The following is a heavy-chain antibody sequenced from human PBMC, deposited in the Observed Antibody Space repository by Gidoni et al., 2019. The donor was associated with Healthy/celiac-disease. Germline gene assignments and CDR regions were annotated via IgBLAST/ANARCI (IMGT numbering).Heavy chain of an antibody. D-gene: IGHD1-26*01. V-gene: IGHV3-23*01. CDR3: AKVKGARVGPSLDY. J-gene: IGHJ4*02. CDR2: ISGSGGRT. CDR1: GFTFSSYA. Sequence: EVQLLESGGGLVQPGGSLRLSCAASGFTFSSYAMSWVRQAPGKGLEWVSAISGSGGRTYYADSVKGRFTISRDNSKNTLYLQMNSLRAEDTAVYYCAKVKGARVGPSLDYWGQGTLVTVSS.